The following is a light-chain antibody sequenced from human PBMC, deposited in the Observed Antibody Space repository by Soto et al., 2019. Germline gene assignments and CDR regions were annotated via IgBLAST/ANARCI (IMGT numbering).Light chain of an antibody. CDR1: SSDIGHYDY. Sequence: QSVLTQPASVSGSPGQSITISCTGTSSDIGHYDYVSWYQQHPGKAPKLMIYHVTYRPSGVSNRYSGSQSDSSTSLTISGLQADDEADYYCCSLTTSHTYVFGSGTKLTVL. CDR2: HVT. V-gene: IGLV2-14*03. CDR3: CSLTTSHTYV. J-gene: IGLJ1*01.